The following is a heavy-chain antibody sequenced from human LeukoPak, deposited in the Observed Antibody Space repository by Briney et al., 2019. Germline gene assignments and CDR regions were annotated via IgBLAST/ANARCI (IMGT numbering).Heavy chain of an antibody. CDR1: GYTFTSYD. J-gene: IGHJ4*02. V-gene: IGHV1-8*01. CDR3: AAGIAVPY. D-gene: IGHD6-19*01. CDR2: MNPNSGNT. Sequence: VASVKVSCTASGYTFTSYDINWVRQATGQGLEWMGWMNPNSGNTGYAQKFQGRVAMTRNTSISTAYMELSSLTSEDTAVYYCAAGIAVPYWGQGTLVTVSS.